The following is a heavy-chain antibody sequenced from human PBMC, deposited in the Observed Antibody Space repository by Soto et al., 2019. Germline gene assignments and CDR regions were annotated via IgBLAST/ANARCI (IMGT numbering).Heavy chain of an antibody. Sequence: QVQLVESGGGVVQPGRSLRLSCAASGFIFSSYGMHWVRQAPGKGLEWAAVIWYDGTNKYYADSVKGRFTISRDNSKNTLYLQMNSVRAEDTAVYYCAREVGSCSGGTCFHDAFDIWGQGTVVTVSS. CDR2: IWYDGTNK. D-gene: IGHD2-15*01. J-gene: IGHJ3*02. V-gene: IGHV3-33*01. CDR1: GFIFSSYG. CDR3: AREVGSCSGGTCFHDAFDI.